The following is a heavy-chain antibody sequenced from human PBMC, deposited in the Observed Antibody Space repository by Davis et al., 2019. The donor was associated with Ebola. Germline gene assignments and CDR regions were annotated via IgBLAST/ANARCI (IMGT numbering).Heavy chain of an antibody. CDR2: ISAYNGNT. D-gene: IGHD1-26*01. V-gene: IGHV1-18*01. CDR1: GYSFKNYA. Sequence: ASVKVSCKASGYSFKNYAISWVRQAPGQGLEWMGWISAYNGNTNYAQKVQGRVTMTTDTSTGTAYLDLRSLRSDDTAVYFCARTSIMGTTTTASDIWGQGTLVTVSS. J-gene: IGHJ3*02. CDR3: ARTSIMGTTTTASDI.